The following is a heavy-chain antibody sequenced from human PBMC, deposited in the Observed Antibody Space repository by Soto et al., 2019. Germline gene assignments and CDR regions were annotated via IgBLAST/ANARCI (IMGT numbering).Heavy chain of an antibody. CDR1: GFTFSSNG. CDR2: ISSSSSMI. D-gene: IGHD2-2*01. J-gene: IGHJ6*02. Sequence: LRLSCAASGFTFSSNGMNWVRQAPGKGLEWVSYISSSSSMIYYAESVKGRFTISRDNAKNSLYLHLNSLRDEDTAVYYCARGLYDIVVVPAAIRNYGMDVWGQGTTVTVSS. CDR3: ARGLYDIVVVPAAIRNYGMDV. V-gene: IGHV3-48*02.